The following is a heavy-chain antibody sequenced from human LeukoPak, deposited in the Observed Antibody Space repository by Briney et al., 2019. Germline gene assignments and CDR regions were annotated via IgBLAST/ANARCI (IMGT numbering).Heavy chain of an antibody. CDR1: GYTFTGYY. Sequence: GASVKVSCKASGYTFTGYYMHWVRQAPGQGLEWMGWINPNSGGTNYAQKFQGRVTMTRDTSISTAYLQWSSLKASDTAMYYCARLLGYCSSTSCYSGAYNWFDPWGQGTLVTVSS. V-gene: IGHV1-2*02. CDR2: INPNSGGT. J-gene: IGHJ5*02. CDR3: ARLLGYCSSTSCYSGAYNWFDP. D-gene: IGHD2-2*01.